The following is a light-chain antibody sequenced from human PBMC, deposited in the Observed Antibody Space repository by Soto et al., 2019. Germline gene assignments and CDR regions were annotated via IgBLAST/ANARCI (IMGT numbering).Light chain of an antibody. Sequence: QSVLTQPASVSGSPGQSITISCTGTSSDVGSYNLVSWYQQHPGKAPKLMIYEGSKRPSGVSNRFSGSKSGNTASLTISGLQAEDEADYYCCSYAGSSYVFGTGTKGTVL. CDR2: EGS. J-gene: IGLJ1*01. CDR1: SSDVGSYNL. CDR3: CSYAGSSYV. V-gene: IGLV2-23*01.